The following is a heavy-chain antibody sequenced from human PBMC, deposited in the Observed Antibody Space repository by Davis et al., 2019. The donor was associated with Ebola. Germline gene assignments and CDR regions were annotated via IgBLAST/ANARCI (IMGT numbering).Heavy chain of an antibody. CDR1: GFTFSSYA. CDR3: VKDLDSSSYFTFVN. J-gene: IGHJ4*02. V-gene: IGHV3-23*01. Sequence: GGSLRLSCAASGFTFSSYAMSWVRQAPGKGLEWVSAISGSGGSTYYADSVKGRFTISRDNSKNTLYLQMNSLRPGDTAMYFCVKDLDSSSYFTFVNWGQGALVSVSS. CDR2: ISGSGGST. D-gene: IGHD3-22*01.